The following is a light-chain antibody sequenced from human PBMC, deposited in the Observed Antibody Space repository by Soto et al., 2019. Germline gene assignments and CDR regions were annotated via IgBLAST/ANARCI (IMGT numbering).Light chain of an antibody. CDR1: TSDVGGYNY. CDR3: SSYTGGNPSYV. V-gene: IGLV2-14*01. Sequence: QSVLTQPASVSGSPGQSITISCTGTTSDVGGYNYVSWYQQHPGKVPKLLIHEVSNRPSGVSNRFSGSKSGNTASLTISGLQAEDEADYYCSSYTGGNPSYVFGTGTKVTVL. CDR2: EVS. J-gene: IGLJ1*01.